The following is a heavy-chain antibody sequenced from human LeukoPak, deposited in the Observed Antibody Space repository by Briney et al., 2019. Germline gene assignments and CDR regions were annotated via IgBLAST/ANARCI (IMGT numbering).Heavy chain of an antibody. V-gene: IGHV3-74*01. CDR1: GFTFTTYW. CDR3: IRETHVGLHLEY. D-gene: IGHD3-10*02. J-gene: IGHJ4*02. Sequence: GGSLRLSCAASGFTFTTYWMHWVRQAPGKGLVWVARINTDGRVTTYADSVKGRFTVSRDNAENTLYLQMSNLRPEDTAVYYCIRETHVGLHLEYWGQGTLATVTS. CDR2: INTDGRVT.